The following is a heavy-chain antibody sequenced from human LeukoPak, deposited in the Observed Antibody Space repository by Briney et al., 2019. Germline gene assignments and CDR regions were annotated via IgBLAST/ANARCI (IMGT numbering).Heavy chain of an antibody. CDR2: ISAYNGNT. CDR3: AREPKSLGDLFFIDY. J-gene: IGHJ4*01. D-gene: IGHD3-16*01. V-gene: IGHV1-18*01. CDR1: GFAFTSYG. Sequence: ASXXVSCKASGFAFTSYGISWVRQAPGQGLEWMGWISAYNGNTHYAQKLQGRVTMTTDTSASTAYVELRSLTSDDTAVYYCAREPKSLGDLFFIDYWGQGTLVTVSS.